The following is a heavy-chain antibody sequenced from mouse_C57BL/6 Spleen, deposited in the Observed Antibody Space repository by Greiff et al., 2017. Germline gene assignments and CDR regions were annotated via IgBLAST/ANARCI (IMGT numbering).Heavy chain of an antibody. V-gene: IGHV1-42*01. J-gene: IGHJ2*01. Sequence: EVQLQESGPELVKPGASVKISCKASGYSFTGYYMNWVKQSPEKSLEWIGEINPSTGGTTYNQKFKAKATLTVDKSSSTAYMQLKSLTSEDSAVYYCAAPITTVAPFDYWGQGTTLTVSS. D-gene: IGHD1-1*01. CDR3: AAPITTVAPFDY. CDR1: GYSFTGYY. CDR2: INPSTGGT.